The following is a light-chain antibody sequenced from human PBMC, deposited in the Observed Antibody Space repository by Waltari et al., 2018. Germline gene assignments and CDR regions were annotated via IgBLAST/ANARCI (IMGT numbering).Light chain of an antibody. V-gene: IGKV1-5*03. CDR2: KAS. CDR1: QSISKC. J-gene: IGKJ4*01. CDR3: QQYNSYSLLS. Sequence: DIQMTQSPSTLSASVGDRVIFSCRASQSISKCLAWYQQKPGKAPKLLIYKASTLESGVPSRFSGSGSVTEFTLTISGLQPEDFATYYCQQYNSYSLLSFGGGTKVEIK.